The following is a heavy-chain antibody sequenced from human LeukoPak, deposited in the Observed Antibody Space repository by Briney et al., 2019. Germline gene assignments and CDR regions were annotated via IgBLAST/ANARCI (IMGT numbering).Heavy chain of an antibody. CDR1: GGSFSGYY. CDR2: INHSGST. Sequence: SETLSLNCAVYGGSFSGYYWSWIRQPPGKGLEWIGEINHSGSTNYNPSLKSRVTISVDTSKNQFSLKLSSVTAADTAVYYCARGYWGEYQLLSGGVWYYYGMDVWGQGTTVTVSS. D-gene: IGHD2-2*01. CDR3: ARGYWGEYQLLSGGVWYYYGMDV. V-gene: IGHV4-34*01. J-gene: IGHJ6*02.